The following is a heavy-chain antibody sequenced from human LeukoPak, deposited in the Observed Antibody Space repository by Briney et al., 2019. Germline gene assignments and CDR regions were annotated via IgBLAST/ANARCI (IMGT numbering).Heavy chain of an antibody. Sequence: SETLCLTCTVSGVSISSFYWNWIRQPPGKGLEWVGYIYYSGGTNYNTPLMSRVTISVDASKNQFSLMLSSVTAADTAVYYCAREVVAANWYIWFDPWGQGTLVTVSS. D-gene: IGHD2-15*01. CDR3: AREVVAANWYIWFDP. J-gene: IGHJ5*02. CDR2: IYYSGGT. V-gene: IGHV4-59*01. CDR1: GVSISSFY.